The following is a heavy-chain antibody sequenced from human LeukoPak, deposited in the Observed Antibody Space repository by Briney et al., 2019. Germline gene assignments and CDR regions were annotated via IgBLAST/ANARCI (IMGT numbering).Heavy chain of an antibody. Sequence: GGSLRLSCAASGFTFSCYSMNWVRQAPGKGLEWVSSISSSGSYIYYADSVKGRFTISRDNAKNSLYLQMNSLRAEDTAVYYCARESSSWADFDYWGQGTLVTVSS. CDR2: ISSSGSYI. CDR3: ARESSSWADFDY. D-gene: IGHD6-13*01. J-gene: IGHJ4*02. CDR1: GFTFSCYS. V-gene: IGHV3-21*01.